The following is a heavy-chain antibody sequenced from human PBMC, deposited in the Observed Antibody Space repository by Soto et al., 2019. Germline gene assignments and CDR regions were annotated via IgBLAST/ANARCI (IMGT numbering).Heavy chain of an antibody. V-gene: IGHV3-21*01. CDR3: ASSTVTYAFDI. Sequence: GGSLRLSCAASGFTFSSYSMNWVRQAPGKGLEWVSSISSSSSYIYYADSVKGRFTISRDNSKNSLYLQMNSLRAEDTAVYYCASSTVTYAFDIWGQGTMVTVSS. J-gene: IGHJ3*02. CDR1: GFTFSSYS. CDR2: ISSSSSYI. D-gene: IGHD4-17*01.